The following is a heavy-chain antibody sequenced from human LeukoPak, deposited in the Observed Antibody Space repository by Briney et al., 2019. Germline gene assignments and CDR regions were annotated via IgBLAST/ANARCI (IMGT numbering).Heavy chain of an antibody. V-gene: IGHV3-21*01. CDR1: GFTFSSYS. D-gene: IGHD2-15*01. Sequence: GGSLRLSCAASGFTFSSYSMTWVRQAPGKGLEWVSTISSSSTYIYYADSVKGRFTISRDNAKNSLHLQMSSLRAEDTAVYYCARQYCSGGTCPPIRWGQGTLVTVSS. CDR2: ISSSSTYI. J-gene: IGHJ4*02. CDR3: ARQYCSGGTCPPIR.